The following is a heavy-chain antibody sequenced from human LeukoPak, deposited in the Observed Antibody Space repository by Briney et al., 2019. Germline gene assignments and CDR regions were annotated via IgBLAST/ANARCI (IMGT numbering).Heavy chain of an antibody. CDR3: ARTYSSSSHFDY. V-gene: IGHV4-4*09. CDR2: IYTSGST. Sequence: SESLSLTCTVSGGSISSYYWSWIRQPPGKGLEWIGHIYTSGSTNYNPSLKSRVTISVDTSKNQFSLKVSSVTAADTAVYYCARTYSSSSHFDYWGQGTLVTVSS. J-gene: IGHJ4*02. D-gene: IGHD6-6*01. CDR1: GGSISSYY.